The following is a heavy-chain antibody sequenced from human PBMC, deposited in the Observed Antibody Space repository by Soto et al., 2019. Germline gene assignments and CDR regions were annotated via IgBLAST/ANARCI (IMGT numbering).Heavy chain of an antibody. Sequence: ASVKVSCKASGYTFTSYGISWVRQAPGQGLEWMGWISASNGNTNYAQKLQGRVTMTTDTSTSTAYMELRSLRSDDTAVYYCARGVDTAMAMVADYWGQGTLVTVSS. J-gene: IGHJ4*02. V-gene: IGHV1-18*01. CDR1: GYTFTSYG. D-gene: IGHD5-18*01. CDR3: ARGVDTAMAMVADY. CDR2: ISASNGNT.